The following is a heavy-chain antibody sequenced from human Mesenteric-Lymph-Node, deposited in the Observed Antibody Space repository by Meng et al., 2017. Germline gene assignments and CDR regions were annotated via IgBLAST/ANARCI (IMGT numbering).Heavy chain of an antibody. V-gene: IGHV3-30*07. CDR3: AKVATYCGGDCYTEYFQH. CDR1: GFTFSSYA. D-gene: IGHD2-21*02. Sequence: GESLKISCAASGFTFSSYAMHWVRQAPGKGLEWVAVISYDGSNKYYADSVKGRFTISRDNSKNTLYLQMNSLRAEDTAVYYCAKVATYCGGDCYTEYFQHWGHGTLVTVSS. J-gene: IGHJ1*01. CDR2: ISYDGSNK.